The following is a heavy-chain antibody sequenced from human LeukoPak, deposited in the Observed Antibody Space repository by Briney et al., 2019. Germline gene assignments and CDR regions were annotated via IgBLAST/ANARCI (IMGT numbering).Heavy chain of an antibody. D-gene: IGHD3-10*01. CDR3: AKDLDYYASRSPSLDV. Sequence: GGSLRLSCAASGFTFSSYWMSWVRQAPGKGLEWVANIKQDGSEKYYVDSVKGRFTISRDNGKNSLYLQMNSLRPEDTAVYYCAKDLDYYASRSPSLDVWGKGTTVTISS. CDR2: IKQDGSEK. V-gene: IGHV3-7*03. CDR1: GFTFSSYW. J-gene: IGHJ6*04.